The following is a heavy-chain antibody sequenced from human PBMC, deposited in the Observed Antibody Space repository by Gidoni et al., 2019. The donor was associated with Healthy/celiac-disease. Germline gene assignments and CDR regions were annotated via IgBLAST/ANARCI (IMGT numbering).Heavy chain of an antibody. V-gene: IGHV3-43*02. CDR1: GSSFDDYA. CDR2: MSGDGGST. Sequence: EVQLVASGGGVVQPGGSLILPCAAPGSSFDDYAMLWVRQAPGKGLEWVSLMSGDGGSTYYADSVKGRFTISRDNSKNSLYLQMNSLRTEDTALYYCAKGFGGVIVGLDYWGQGTLVTVSS. CDR3: AKGFGGVIVGLDY. D-gene: IGHD3-16*02. J-gene: IGHJ4*02.